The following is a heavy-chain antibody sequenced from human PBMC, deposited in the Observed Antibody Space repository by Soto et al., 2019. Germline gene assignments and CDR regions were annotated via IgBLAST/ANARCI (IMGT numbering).Heavy chain of an antibody. V-gene: IGHV1-2*02. CDR1: GYPFTGYY. Sequence: GXAVKVSCKASGYPFTGYYIHWVRQAPGQGLEWMGWINTNSGGTNYAQKFQGRVTMTRDTSISTAYMELSRLTSDDTAVYYCARTQTNDYWGQGTLVTVSS. J-gene: IGHJ4*02. CDR3: ARTQTNDY. CDR2: INTNSGGT.